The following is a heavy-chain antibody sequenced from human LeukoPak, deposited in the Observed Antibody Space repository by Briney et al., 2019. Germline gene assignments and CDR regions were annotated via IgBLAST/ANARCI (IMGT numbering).Heavy chain of an antibody. D-gene: IGHD3-3*01. CDR3: ARGYDFWSGSYHYYMDV. V-gene: IGHV1-8*03. CDR2: MTPNSGNT. Sequence: LGASVKVSCKASGYTFTNYDINWVRQATGQGLEWMGWMTPNSGNTGYAQKFQGRVTITRNTSISTAYMELSSLRSEDSAVYYCARGYDFWSGSYHYYMDVWGKGTTVTVSS. CDR1: GYTFTNYD. J-gene: IGHJ6*03.